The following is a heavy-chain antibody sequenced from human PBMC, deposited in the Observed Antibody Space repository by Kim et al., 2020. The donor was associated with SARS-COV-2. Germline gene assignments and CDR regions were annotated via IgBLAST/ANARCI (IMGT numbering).Heavy chain of an antibody. V-gene: IGHV4-39*01. Sequence: SETLSLTCTVSGGSISSSSYYWGWIRQPPGKGLEWIGSIYYSGSTYYNPSLKSRVTISVDTSKNQFSLKLSSVTAADTAVYYCARRDFLRGDFDYWGQGTLVTVSS. CDR1: GGSISSSSYY. CDR2: IYYSGST. J-gene: IGHJ4*02. CDR3: ARRDFLRGDFDY.